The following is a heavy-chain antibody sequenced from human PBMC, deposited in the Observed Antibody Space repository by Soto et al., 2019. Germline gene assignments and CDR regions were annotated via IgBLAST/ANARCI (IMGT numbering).Heavy chain of an antibody. J-gene: IGHJ4*02. CDR1: EITFSNYA. V-gene: IGHV3-23*01. CDR3: AKNPGYYYDSTGYHFDY. D-gene: IGHD3-22*01. CDR2: ISYGGGTT. Sequence: GGSLRLSRAASEITFSNYAMSWVRQAPGKGLEWVSAISYGGGTTYYADSVKGRFTISRDNSKNTLYLQMNSLRAEDTAVYYCAKNPGYYYDSTGYHFDYWGQGTLVTVSS.